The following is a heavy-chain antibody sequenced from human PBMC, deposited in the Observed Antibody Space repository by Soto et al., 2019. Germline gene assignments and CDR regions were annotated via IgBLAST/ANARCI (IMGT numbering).Heavy chain of an antibody. CDR2: ISGSGDKT. Sequence: EVQLLESWGGLVQPGGSLRLSCAASGFTFSSYAINWVRQAPGKGLEWVSTISGSGDKTYYADSVKGRFTISRDNSKNTLSLQMNSLRAEDTAVYYCAKSGQSSWANMDVWGQGTTVTVSS. CDR3: AKSGQSSWANMDV. J-gene: IGHJ6*02. V-gene: IGHV3-23*01. CDR1: GFTFSSYA. D-gene: IGHD2-2*01.